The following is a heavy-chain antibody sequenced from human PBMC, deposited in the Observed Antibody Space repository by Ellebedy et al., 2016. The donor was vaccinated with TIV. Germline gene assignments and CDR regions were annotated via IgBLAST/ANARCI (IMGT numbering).Heavy chain of an antibody. V-gene: IGHV3-11*01. CDR2: ITSSGDIK. Sequence: GGSLRLSCAVSGFNFSDYYMSWVRQAPGKGLEWLAYITSSGDIKYYTDSVKGRFNISRDNANSSLHLQMNRLRAEDTAVYYCTRDPGSTRFYYYYGMDVWGQGTTVTVSS. J-gene: IGHJ6*02. D-gene: IGHD2-2*01. CDR1: GFNFSDYY. CDR3: TRDPGSTRFYYYYGMDV.